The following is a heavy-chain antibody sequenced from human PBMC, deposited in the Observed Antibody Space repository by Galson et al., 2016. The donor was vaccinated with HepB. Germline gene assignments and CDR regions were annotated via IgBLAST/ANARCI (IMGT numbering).Heavy chain of an antibody. Sequence: SLRLSCAASGFTFSNYAMSWVRQAPGKGLAWVSTISGAGTASYAYSVKGRFTISRDNSKNTLDLQMNSLRAEDTAFYYCAQDKASMSVGATNFQHWGQGTLVTVSS. V-gene: IGHV3-23*01. J-gene: IGHJ1*01. CDR3: AQDKASMSVGATNFQH. CDR2: ISGAGTA. D-gene: IGHD1-26*01. CDR1: GFTFSNYA.